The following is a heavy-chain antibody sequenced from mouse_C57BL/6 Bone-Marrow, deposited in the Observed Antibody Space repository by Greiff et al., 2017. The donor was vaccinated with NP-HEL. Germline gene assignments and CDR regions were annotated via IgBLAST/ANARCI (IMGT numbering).Heavy chain of an antibody. D-gene: IGHD3-3*01. V-gene: IGHV1-61*01. CDR2: IYPSDSET. J-gene: IGHJ4*01. CDR3: AGLGSYAMDY. CDR1: GYTFTSYW. Sequence: QVQLQQPGAELVRPGSSVKLSCKASGYTFTSYWMDWVKQRPGQGLEWIGNIYPSDSETHYNQKFKDKATLTVDKSSSTAYMQLSSLTSEDSAFYYSAGLGSYAMDYWGQGTSVTVSS.